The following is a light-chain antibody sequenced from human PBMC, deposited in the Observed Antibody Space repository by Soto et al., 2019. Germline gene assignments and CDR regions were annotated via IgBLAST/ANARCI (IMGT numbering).Light chain of an antibody. Sequence: EIVMTQSPATLSVSPGESATLSCRASQSVSSKLAWYQQKPGQAPRLLIYDASTRATGIPARFSGSGSGTEFTLTISSLQSEDFAVYYCQQSNNWPWSFGQGTNVEIK. J-gene: IGKJ1*01. V-gene: IGKV3-15*01. CDR2: DAS. CDR1: QSVSSK. CDR3: QQSNNWPWS.